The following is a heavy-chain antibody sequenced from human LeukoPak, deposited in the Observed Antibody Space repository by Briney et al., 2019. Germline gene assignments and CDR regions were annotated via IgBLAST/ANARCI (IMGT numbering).Heavy chain of an antibody. CDR3: ANPLWGAPSRIVAMDV. D-gene: IGHD2-21*01. J-gene: IGHJ6*02. CDR1: GFTFSSYG. Sequence: GGSLRRSCAASGFTFSSYGMHWVRQAPGKGLEWVAVISYDGSNKYYADSVKGRFTISRDNSKNTLYLQMNSLRAEDTAVYYCANPLWGAPSRIVAMDVWGQGTTVTVSS. CDR2: ISYDGSNK. V-gene: IGHV3-30*18.